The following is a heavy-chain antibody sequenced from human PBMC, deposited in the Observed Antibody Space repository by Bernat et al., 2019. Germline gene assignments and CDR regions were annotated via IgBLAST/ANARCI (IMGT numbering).Heavy chain of an antibody. CDR3: ARGIAAGNDAFDI. J-gene: IGHJ3*02. D-gene: IGHD6-13*01. CDR2: IYSGGST. Sequence: EVQLVETGGGLIQPGGSLRLSCAASGFTVSSNYMSWVRQAPGKGLEWVSVIYSGGSTYYADSVKGRFTISRDHSKNTLYLQMNSLRAEDTAVYYCARGIAAGNDAFDIWGQGTMVTVSS. CDR1: GFTVSSNY. V-gene: IGHV3-53*02.